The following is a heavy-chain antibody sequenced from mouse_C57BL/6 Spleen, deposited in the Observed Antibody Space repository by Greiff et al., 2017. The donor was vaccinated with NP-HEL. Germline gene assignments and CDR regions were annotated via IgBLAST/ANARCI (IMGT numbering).Heavy chain of an antibody. CDR1: GFNITDYY. Sequence: EVQLQESGAELVKPGASVKLSCAASGFNITDYYMHWVKQRTEQGLEWIGRIDPEDGETKYAQKFQGTATITADTSSSPAYLQRSSLTSEDTAVYYCCSAVVATNYFDYWGQGTTLTVAS. CDR3: CSAVVATNYFDY. D-gene: IGHD1-1*01. CDR2: IDPEDGET. J-gene: IGHJ2*01. V-gene: IGHV14-2*01.